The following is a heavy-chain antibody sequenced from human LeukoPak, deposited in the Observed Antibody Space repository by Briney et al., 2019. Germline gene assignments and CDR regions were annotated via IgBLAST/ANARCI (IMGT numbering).Heavy chain of an antibody. CDR1: GFTFSDYY. D-gene: IGHD5-18*01. V-gene: IGHV3-11*05. J-gene: IGHJ4*02. CDR2: TSSSSSHT. CDR3: ARAVSRGYSYGFDY. Sequence: GGSLRLSCAASGFTFSDYYMSWIRQAPGKGLEWVSYTSSSSSHTNYADSVKGRFTISRDNAKNSLFLQMNSLRAVDTAVYYCARAVSRGYSYGFDYWGQGTLVTVSS.